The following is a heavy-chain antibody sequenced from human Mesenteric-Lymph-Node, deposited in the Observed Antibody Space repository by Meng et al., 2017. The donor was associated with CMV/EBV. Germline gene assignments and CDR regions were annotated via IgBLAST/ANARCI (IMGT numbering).Heavy chain of an antibody. CDR3: ARQYNIPWARQWYFDL. J-gene: IGHJ2*01. Sequence: SETLSLTCTVSGDSVTSHNYAWSWIRQPPGKGLEWIGYIYNTGTTNYNPSLESRVTISIDTSKNQFSLKLTSVTAADTAVFYCARQYNIPWARQWYFDLWGRGTLVTVSS. CDR2: IYNTGTT. D-gene: IGHD1-14*01. V-gene: IGHV4-61*01. CDR1: GDSVTSHNYA.